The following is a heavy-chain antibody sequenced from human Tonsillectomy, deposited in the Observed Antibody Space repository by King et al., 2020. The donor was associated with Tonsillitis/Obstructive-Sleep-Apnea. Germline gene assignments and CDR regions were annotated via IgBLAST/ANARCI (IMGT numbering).Heavy chain of an antibody. J-gene: IGHJ4*02. CDR3: AGGSGDGYNSYDY. V-gene: IGHV3-21*01. Sequence: EVQLVESGGGLVKPGGSLRLSCAASGFTFSSYSMNWVRQAPGKGLEWVSSISSSSSYIYYADSVKGRFTISRDNAKNSLYLQMNSLRAEDTAVYYCAGGSGDGYNSYDYWGQGTLVTVSS. CDR2: ISSSSSYI. D-gene: IGHD5-24*01. CDR1: GFTFSSYS.